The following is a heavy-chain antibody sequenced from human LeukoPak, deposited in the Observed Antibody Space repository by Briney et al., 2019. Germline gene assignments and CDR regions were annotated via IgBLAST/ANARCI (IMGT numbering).Heavy chain of an antibody. CDR1: GYTFTSYY. V-gene: IGHV1-46*01. J-gene: IGHJ4*02. CDR3: ARVADYDSFTGGDLDY. D-gene: IGHD3-22*01. Sequence: ASVKVSCKASGYTFTSYYMHWVRHAPGQGLEWMGIINPSGGSTSYAQKFQGRVTMTRDMSTSTVYMELSSLRSEDTAVYYCARVADYDSFTGGDLDYWGQGTLVTVSS. CDR2: INPSGGST.